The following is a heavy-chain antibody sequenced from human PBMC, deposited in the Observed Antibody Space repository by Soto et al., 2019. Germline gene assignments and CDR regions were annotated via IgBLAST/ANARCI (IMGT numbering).Heavy chain of an antibody. V-gene: IGHV2-5*02. CDR3: AHRPRRMTTFAWRYNWFDH. D-gene: IGHD3-16*01. Sequence: SGPTLVNPTQTLTLTCTFSGFSLSTSGVGVGWIRQPPGKALEWLALIYWDDDKRYSPSLKSRLTITKDTSKNQVVLTMTNMDPVDTATYYCAHRPRRMTTFAWRYNWFDHWGQGTLVTVS. CDR1: GFSLSTSGVG. CDR2: IYWDDDK. J-gene: IGHJ5*02.